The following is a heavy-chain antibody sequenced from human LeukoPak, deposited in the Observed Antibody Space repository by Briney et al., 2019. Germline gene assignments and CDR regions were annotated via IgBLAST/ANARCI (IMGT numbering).Heavy chain of an antibody. J-gene: IGHJ4*02. D-gene: IGHD2-15*01. Sequence: PGGTLRLSCAASGFTFSSYSMNWVRQAPGKGLEWVSSISSSSSYIYYADSVRGRFTISRDNAKNSLYLQMNSLRAEDTAVYYCARDPRGHYCSGGSCYDADFDYWGQGTLVTVSS. CDR2: ISSSSSYI. CDR1: GFTFSSYS. CDR3: ARDPRGHYCSGGSCYDADFDY. V-gene: IGHV3-21*01.